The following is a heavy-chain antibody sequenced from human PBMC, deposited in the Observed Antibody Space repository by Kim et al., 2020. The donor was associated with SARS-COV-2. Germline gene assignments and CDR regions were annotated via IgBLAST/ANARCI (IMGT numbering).Heavy chain of an antibody. Sequence: GGSLRLSCAASGFTFRSYGMHWVRQAPGKGLEWVAVIWFDGSNKYYADSVKGRFTISRDNSKNTLFLQMNSLRVDDTAMYYCARDLGCYDSSGYWCDGMDVWGHGTTVTVS. V-gene: IGHV3-33*01. J-gene: IGHJ6*02. CDR1: GFTFRSYG. CDR3: ARDLGCYDSSGYWCDGMDV. D-gene: IGHD3-22*01. CDR2: IWFDGSNK.